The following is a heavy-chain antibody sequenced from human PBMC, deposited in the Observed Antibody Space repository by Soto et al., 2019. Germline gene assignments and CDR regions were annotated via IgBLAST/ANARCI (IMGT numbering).Heavy chain of an antibody. CDR3: AKALSSGRYYYYGMDV. CDR1: GFTFSSYG. D-gene: IGHD6-19*01. CDR2: ISYDVSNK. V-gene: IGHV3-30*18. Sequence: QVQLVESGGGVVQPGRSLRLSCAASGFTFSSYGMHWVRQAPGKGLEWVAVISYDVSNKYYADSVKGRFTISRDNSKNTLYLQMNSLRAEDRAVYYCAKALSSGRYYYYGMDVWGQGTTVTVSS. J-gene: IGHJ6*02.